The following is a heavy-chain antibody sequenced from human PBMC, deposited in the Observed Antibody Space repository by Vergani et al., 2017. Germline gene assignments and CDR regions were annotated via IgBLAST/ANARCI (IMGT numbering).Heavy chain of an antibody. V-gene: IGHV3-21*01. Sequence: EVQLVESGGGLAKPGGSLRPSGEASGFPFSGYTMNWVGQAPGKGREWISSISVVTIYKYYGHSVKGRFAISRENAKNSVFLQMSNLTVEDTAVYYCTREGTGGKTYMDVWGTGTTVTVSS. D-gene: IGHD1-1*01. CDR3: TREGTGGKTYMDV. CDR2: ISVVTIYK. J-gene: IGHJ6*03. CDR1: GFPFSGYT.